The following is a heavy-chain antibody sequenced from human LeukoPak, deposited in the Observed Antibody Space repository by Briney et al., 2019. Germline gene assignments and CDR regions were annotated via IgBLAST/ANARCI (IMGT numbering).Heavy chain of an antibody. V-gene: IGHV1-46*01. CDR3: ARDQEGFDY. J-gene: IGHJ4*02. Sequence: ASVKVSCKASGYTFTSNYTHWVRQAPGQGLEWMGMIYPRDGSTGYAQKFQGRVTVTRDTSTSTVHMELSGLRSEDTAVYYCARDQEGFDYWGQGTLVTVSS. CDR2: IYPRDGST. CDR1: GYTFTSNY.